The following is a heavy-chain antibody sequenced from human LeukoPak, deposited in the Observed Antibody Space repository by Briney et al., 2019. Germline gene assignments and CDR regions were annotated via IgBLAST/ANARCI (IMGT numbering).Heavy chain of an antibody. D-gene: IGHD3-22*01. CDR2: INHSGST. CDR3: ARGPPRYYYDSSGYHDEYYFDY. CDR1: GGSFSGYY. Sequence: ETLSLTCAVYGGSFSGYYWSWIRQPPGKGLEWIGEINHSGSTNYNPSLKSRVTISVDTSKNQFSLKLSSVTAADTAVYYCARGPPRYYYDSSGYHDEYYFDYWGQGTLVTVSS. V-gene: IGHV4-34*01. J-gene: IGHJ4*02.